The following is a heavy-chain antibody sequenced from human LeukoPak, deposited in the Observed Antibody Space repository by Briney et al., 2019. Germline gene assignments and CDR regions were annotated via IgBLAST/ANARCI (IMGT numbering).Heavy chain of an antibody. J-gene: IGHJ4*02. CDR2: IIPIFGTA. V-gene: IGHV1-69*01. CDR3: AREQLFGVVITNYFDY. CDR1: GGTFSSYA. D-gene: IGHD3-3*01. Sequence: SVKVSCKASGGTFSSYAISWVRQAPGQGLEWMGGIIPIFGTANYAQKFQGRVTITADESTSTAYMELSSLRSEDTAVYYCAREQLFGVVITNYFDYWGQGTLATVSS.